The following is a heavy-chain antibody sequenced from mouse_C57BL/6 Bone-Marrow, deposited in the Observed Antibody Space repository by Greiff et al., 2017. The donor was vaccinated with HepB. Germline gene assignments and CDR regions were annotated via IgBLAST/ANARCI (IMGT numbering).Heavy chain of an antibody. V-gene: IGHV1-59*01. D-gene: IGHD1-1*01. J-gene: IGHJ2*01. CDR1: GYTFTSYW. Sequence: QVQLKQPGAELVRPGTSVKLSCKASGYTFTSYWMHWVKQRPGQGLEWIGVIDPSDSYTNYNQKFKGKATLTVDTSSSTAYMQLSSLTSEDSAVYYCAPLLRYPDYWGQGTTLTVSS. CDR2: IDPSDSYT. CDR3: APLLRYPDY.